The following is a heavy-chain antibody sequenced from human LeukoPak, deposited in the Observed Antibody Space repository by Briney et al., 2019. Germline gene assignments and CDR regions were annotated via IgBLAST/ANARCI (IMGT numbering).Heavy chain of an antibody. V-gene: IGHV4-39*01. CDR3: ARLDLHKNDY. J-gene: IGHJ4*02. CDR1: GGSISSSSYY. Sequence: SETLSLTCTVSGGSISSSSYYWGWIRQPPGKGLEWIGSIYYSGSTYYNPSLKSRVTISVDTSKNQFSLELSSVTAADTAVYYCARLDLHKNDYWGQGTLVTVSS. CDR2: IYYSGST.